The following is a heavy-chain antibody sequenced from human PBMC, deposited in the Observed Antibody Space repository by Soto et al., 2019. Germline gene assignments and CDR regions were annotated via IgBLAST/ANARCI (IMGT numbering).Heavy chain of an antibody. CDR3: AREGASIVLMVYATGGMDV. D-gene: IGHD2-8*01. CDR2: IKQDGSEK. J-gene: IGHJ6*02. Sequence: GGSLRLSCAASGFTFSSYLMSWVRQAPGKGLEWVANIKQDGSEKYYVDSVKGRFTISRDNAKNSLYLQMNSLRAEDTAVYYCAREGASIVLMVYATGGMDVWGQGTTVTVSS. CDR1: GFTFSSYL. V-gene: IGHV3-7*03.